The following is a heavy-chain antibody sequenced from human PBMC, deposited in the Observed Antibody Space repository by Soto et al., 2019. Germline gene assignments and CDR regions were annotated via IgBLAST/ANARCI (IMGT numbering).Heavy chain of an antibody. J-gene: IGHJ4*02. CDR1: GFTFPNHG. CDR2: FSGGSGTT. Sequence: EVRLLESGGGLVQPGGSLRLSCVVSGFTFPNHGVTWVRQVPGKGLEWVCGFSGGSGTTHYADRVRGRFTISRDDPRQTVYLQMNSLGADDTAVYYCVRWHGFGDFWGQGTLVTVSS. V-gene: IGHV3-23*01. CDR3: VRWHGFGDF. D-gene: IGHD3-10*01.